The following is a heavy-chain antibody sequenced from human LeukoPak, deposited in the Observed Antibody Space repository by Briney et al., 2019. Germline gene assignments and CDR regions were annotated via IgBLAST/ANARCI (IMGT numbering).Heavy chain of an antibody. V-gene: IGHV3-13*01. CDR3: ARGYSSSWDPYYFDY. CDR1: GFTFSSYD. CDR2: IGTAGDT. D-gene: IGHD6-13*01. J-gene: IGHJ4*02. Sequence: GGSLRLSCAASGFTFSSYDMHWVRQATGKGLEWVSAIGTAGDTYYPGSVKGRFTISRENAKNSLYLQMNSLGAGDTAVYYCARGYSSSWDPYYFDYWGQGTLVTVSS.